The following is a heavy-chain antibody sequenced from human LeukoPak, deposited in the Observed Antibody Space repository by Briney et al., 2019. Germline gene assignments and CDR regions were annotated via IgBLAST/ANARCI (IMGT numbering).Heavy chain of an antibody. J-gene: IGHJ4*02. CDR1: GYTFTSYG. V-gene: IGHV1-18*01. D-gene: IGHD3-22*01. Sequence: ASVKVSCKASGYTFTSYGISWVRQASGQGLEWMGWISAYNGNTNYAQKLQGRVTMTTDTSTSTAYMELRSLRSDDTAVYYCARNYYDSSGYYYEDYWGQGTLVTVSS. CDR3: ARNYYDSSGYYYEDY. CDR2: ISAYNGNT.